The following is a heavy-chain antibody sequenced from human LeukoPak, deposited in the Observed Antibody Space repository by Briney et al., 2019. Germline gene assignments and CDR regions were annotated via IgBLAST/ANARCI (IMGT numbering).Heavy chain of an antibody. V-gene: IGHV1-18*01. CDR1: GYTFTSYG. CDR2: ISAYNGNT. Sequence: ASVKVSCKASGYTFTSYGISWVRQAPGQGLEWMGWISAYNGNTNYAQKLQGRVTMTTDTSTGTAYMELRSLRSDDTAVYYCARLYSSSWQTLYYFDYWGQGTLVTVSS. J-gene: IGHJ4*02. CDR3: ARLYSSSWQTLYYFDY. D-gene: IGHD6-13*01.